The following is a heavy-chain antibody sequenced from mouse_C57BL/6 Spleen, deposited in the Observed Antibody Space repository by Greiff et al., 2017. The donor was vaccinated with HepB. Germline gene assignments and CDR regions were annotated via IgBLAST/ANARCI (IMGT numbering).Heavy chain of an antibody. V-gene: IGHV1-54*01. J-gene: IGHJ2*01. CDR3: AREGLGRRGFDY. Sequence: QVQLQQSGAELVRPGPSVKVSCKASGYAFTNYLIEWVKQRPGQGLEWIGVINPGSGGTNYNEKFKGKATLTADKSSSTAYMQLSSLTSEDSAVYFCAREGLGRRGFDYWGQGTTLTVSS. CDR1: GYAFTNYL. CDR2: INPGSGGT. D-gene: IGHD4-1*01.